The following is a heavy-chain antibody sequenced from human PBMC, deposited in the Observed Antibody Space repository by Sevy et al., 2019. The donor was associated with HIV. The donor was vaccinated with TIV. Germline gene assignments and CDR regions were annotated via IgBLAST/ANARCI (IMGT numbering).Heavy chain of an antibody. CDR3: AREGGMGSSSSDWFDS. J-gene: IGHJ5*01. V-gene: IGHV3-21*01. CDR2: ISSNSYYI. D-gene: IGHD6-6*01. Sequence: GGSLRLSCAASAFTFGRYTMYWVRQAPGKGLEWVSSISSNSYYIYYSDSVKGRFTISRDNAKNSLDLQMNSLRAEDTAVYYCAREGGMGSSSSDWFDSWGQGTLVTVSS. CDR1: AFTFGRYT.